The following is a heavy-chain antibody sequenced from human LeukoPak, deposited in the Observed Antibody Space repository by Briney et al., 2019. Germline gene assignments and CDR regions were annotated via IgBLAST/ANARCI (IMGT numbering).Heavy chain of an antibody. CDR3: ARDKHIAAVGILNGLDY. Sequence: QPGTSLRLSCAASGFTFSSYAMHWVRQAPGKGLEWVAVISYDGSNKYYAESVKGRFTISRDNSKNALYLQMNILRAEDTAVYYCARDKHIAAVGILNGLDYWGQGTLVTVSS. CDR2: ISYDGSNK. CDR1: GFTFSSYA. V-gene: IGHV3-30-3*01. J-gene: IGHJ4*02. D-gene: IGHD6-13*01.